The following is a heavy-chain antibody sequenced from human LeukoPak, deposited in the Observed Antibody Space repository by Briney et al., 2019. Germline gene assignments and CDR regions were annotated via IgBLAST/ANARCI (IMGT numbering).Heavy chain of an antibody. D-gene: IGHD6-19*01. Sequence: PSETLSLTCTVSGGSISSSSYYWGWIRQPPGKGLEWIGSIYYSGSTYYNPSLKSRVTISVDTSKNQFSLKLSSVTAADTAVYYCARVIAVAARDAAVDYWGQGTLVTVSS. V-gene: IGHV4-39*07. CDR2: IYYSGST. J-gene: IGHJ4*02. CDR1: GGSISSSSYY. CDR3: ARVIAVAARDAAVDY.